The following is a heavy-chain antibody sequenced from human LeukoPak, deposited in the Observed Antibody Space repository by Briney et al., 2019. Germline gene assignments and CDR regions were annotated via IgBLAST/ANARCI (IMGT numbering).Heavy chain of an antibody. D-gene: IGHD1-20*01. CDR2: ISDSLIN. V-gene: IGHV4-59*12. J-gene: IGHJ4*02. CDR1: GGSIRNYY. Sequence: SETLSLTCTVSGGSIRNYYWTWIRQPPGKGLEWIGYISDSLINHYNPSLMSRLTISLDTSKNQFSLKLSSVTVADTAVYYCARGLDNWNVYIFDYWGLGTLVTVSS. CDR3: ARGLDNWNVYIFDY.